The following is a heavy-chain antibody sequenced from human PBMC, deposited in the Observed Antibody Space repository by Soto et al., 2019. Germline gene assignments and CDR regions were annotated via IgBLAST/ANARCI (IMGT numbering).Heavy chain of an antibody. V-gene: IGHV3-23*01. D-gene: IGHD2-15*01. Sequence: GGSLRLSCAASGFTFSSYAMSWVRQAPGKGLEWVSAISGSGGSTYYADSVKGRFTISRHNSKNTLYLQMNSLRAEDTAVYYCASAHDRYCSGGSCYSRRGDYYYYMDVWGKGTTVTVSS. CDR3: ASAHDRYCSGGSCYSRRGDYYYYMDV. CDR1: GFTFSSYA. J-gene: IGHJ6*03. CDR2: ISGSGGST.